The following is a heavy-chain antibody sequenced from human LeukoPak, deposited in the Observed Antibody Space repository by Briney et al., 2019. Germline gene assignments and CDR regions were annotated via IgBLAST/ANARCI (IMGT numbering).Heavy chain of an antibody. CDR2: IIPIFGTA. CDR1: GGTFSSYA. J-gene: IGHJ6*02. CDR3: ATRSDCGGDCSTYYYYGMDV. Sequence: SVKVSCKASGGTFSSYAISWVRQAPGQGLEWMGGIIPIFGTANYAQKLQGRVTITADESTSTAYMELSSLRSEDTAVYYCATRSDCGGDCSTYYYYGMDVWGQGTTVTVSS. V-gene: IGHV1-69*13. D-gene: IGHD2-21*02.